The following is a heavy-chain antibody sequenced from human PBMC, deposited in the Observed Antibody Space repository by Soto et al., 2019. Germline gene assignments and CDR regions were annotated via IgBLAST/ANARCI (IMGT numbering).Heavy chain of an antibody. D-gene: IGHD3-9*01. CDR2: INHSGST. CDR3: ARTFKYRYFVPVQDWFDP. V-gene: IGHV4-34*01. J-gene: IGHJ5*02. CDR1: GGSFSGYY. Sequence: SETLSLTXAVYGGSFSGYYWSWIRQPPGKGLEWIGEINHSGSTNYNPSLKSRVTISVDTSKNQFSLKLSSVTAADTAVYYCARTFKYRYFVPVQDWFDPWGQGTLVTVSS.